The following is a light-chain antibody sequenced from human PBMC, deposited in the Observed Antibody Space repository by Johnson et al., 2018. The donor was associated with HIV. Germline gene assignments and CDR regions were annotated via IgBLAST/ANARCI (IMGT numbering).Light chain of an antibody. CDR2: ENN. CDR1: SSNIGNNY. J-gene: IGLJ1*01. V-gene: IGLV1-51*02. CDR3: GTWDSSLSAGV. Sequence: QSVLTQPPSVSAAPGQKVTISCSGSSSNIGNNYVSWYQQLPGTAPKLLIYENNKRPSGIPDRFSASKSGTSATLGITGLQTGDEADYYCGTWDSSLSAGVLGTGTNVTVL.